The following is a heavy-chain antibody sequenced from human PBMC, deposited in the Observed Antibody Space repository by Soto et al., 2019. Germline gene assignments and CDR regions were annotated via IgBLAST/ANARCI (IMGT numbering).Heavy chain of an antibody. CDR2: INPNSGGT. D-gene: IGHD3-10*01. V-gene: IGHV1-2*04. CDR1: GYTFTGYY. J-gene: IGHJ6*02. Sequence: QVQLVQSGAEVKKPGASVKVSCKASGYTFTGYYMHWVRQAPGQGLEWMGWINPNSGGTNYAQKFQGWVTMTRDTSISTAYMELSRLRSDDTAVYYCARGRPFGFGELNVYRMDVWGQGTTVTVSS. CDR3: ARGRPFGFGELNVYRMDV.